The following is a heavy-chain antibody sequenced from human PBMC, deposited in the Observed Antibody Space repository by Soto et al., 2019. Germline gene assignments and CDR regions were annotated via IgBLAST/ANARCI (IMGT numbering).Heavy chain of an antibody. CDR1: GFTFSSYG. Sequence: GGSLRLSCASSGFTFSSYGMHWVRQAPGKGLEWVAVISYDGSNKYYADSVKGRFTISRDNSKNTLYLQMNSLRAEDTAVYYCAKDRAEAFDIWGQGTMVTVSS. J-gene: IGHJ3*02. CDR2: ISYDGSNK. CDR3: AKDRAEAFDI. V-gene: IGHV3-30*18.